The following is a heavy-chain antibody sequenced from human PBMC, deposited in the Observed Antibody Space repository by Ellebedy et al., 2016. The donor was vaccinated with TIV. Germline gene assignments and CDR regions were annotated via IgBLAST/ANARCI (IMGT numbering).Heavy chain of an antibody. J-gene: IGHJ3*02. CDR3: ARGPPGRNGAGTFDI. CDR2: IIPMFGAP. D-gene: IGHD2-8*01. Sequence: SVKVSXXASGDTFSRYAITWVRQAPGQGLEWMGGIIPMFGAPNYAQKFLGRVTITADKATSTVYMEMSSLRSEDTAVFYCARGPPGRNGAGTFDIWGQGTMVAVSS. V-gene: IGHV1-69*06. CDR1: GDTFSRYA.